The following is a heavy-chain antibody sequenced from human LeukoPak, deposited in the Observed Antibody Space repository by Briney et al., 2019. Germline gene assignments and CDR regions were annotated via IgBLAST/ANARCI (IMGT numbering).Heavy chain of an antibody. CDR2: TSYDGSNK. CDR1: GFTFSSYA. J-gene: IGHJ4*02. CDR3: AKDMGYTFGHAFDY. D-gene: IGHD5-18*01. V-gene: IGHV3-30-3*01. Sequence: PGGSLRLSCAASGFTFSSYAMSWVRQAPGKGLEWVALTSYDGSNKYYADSVKDRFTISRDNSKNTLYLQMNSLRTEDTAMYYCAKDMGYTFGHAFDYWGQGTLVTVSS.